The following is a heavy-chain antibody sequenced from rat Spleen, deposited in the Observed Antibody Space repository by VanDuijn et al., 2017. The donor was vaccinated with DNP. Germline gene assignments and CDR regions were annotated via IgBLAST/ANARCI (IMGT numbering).Heavy chain of an antibody. CDR2: ISYDGRSA. J-gene: IGHJ2*01. D-gene: IGHD1-4*01. CDR1: GFTFSDYY. V-gene: IGHV5-22*01. CDR3: ARHVLHLRVWDY. Sequence: EVHLVESGGGLVQPGRSLKLSCAASGFTFSDYYMAWVRQAPSRGLEWVAYISYDGRSAYNGDSVKGRFTISRDNSKSTLYLQMNSLRSEDMATYYCARHVLHLRVWDYWGQGVMVTVSS.